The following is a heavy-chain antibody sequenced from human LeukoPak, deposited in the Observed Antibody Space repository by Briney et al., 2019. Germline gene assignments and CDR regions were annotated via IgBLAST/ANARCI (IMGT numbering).Heavy chain of an antibody. D-gene: IGHD4-17*01. CDR1: GGSISSGDYY. V-gene: IGHV4-30-4*01. Sequence: SETLSLTCTVSGGSISSGDYYWSWIRQPPGKGLEWIVYIYYSGSTYYNPSLKSRVTISVDTSKNQFSLKLSSVTAADTAVYYCARVMTTVITHWFDPWGQGTLVTVSS. CDR2: IYYSGST. J-gene: IGHJ5*02. CDR3: ARVMTTVITHWFDP.